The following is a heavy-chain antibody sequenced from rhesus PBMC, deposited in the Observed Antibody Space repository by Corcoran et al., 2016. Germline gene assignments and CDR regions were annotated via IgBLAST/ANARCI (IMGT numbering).Heavy chain of an antibody. V-gene: IGHV3-201*01. CDR3: AREGRAAGTWDYFDY. D-gene: IGHD6-31*01. CDR1: GFTFDVYA. J-gene: IGHJ4*01. CDR2: ISWSGGST. Sequence: EVQLVESGGGVVQPGGSLRLSCAASGFTFDVYAMHSVRPASGTGLEWVSGISWSGGSTYYADSVKGQFTISRDNAKNSLYLQMGSLRAEDTALYYCAREGRAAGTWDYFDYWGQGVLVTVSS.